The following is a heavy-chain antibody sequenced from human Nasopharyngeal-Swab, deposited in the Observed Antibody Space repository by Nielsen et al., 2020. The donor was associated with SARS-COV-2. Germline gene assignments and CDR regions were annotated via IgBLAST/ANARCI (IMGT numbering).Heavy chain of an antibody. J-gene: IGHJ4*02. Sequence: GGSLKISCAASGFTFSSYAMSWVRQAPGKGLEWVSSISGSGDSTYYADSVKGRFTISRDYSKNTLYLQMNSLRAEDAAVYYCAKGFTGYRSGSYADYWGQGTLVTVSS. CDR3: AKGFTGYRSGSYADY. CDR1: GFTFSSYA. CDR2: ISGSGDST. V-gene: IGHV3-23*01. D-gene: IGHD3-16*01.